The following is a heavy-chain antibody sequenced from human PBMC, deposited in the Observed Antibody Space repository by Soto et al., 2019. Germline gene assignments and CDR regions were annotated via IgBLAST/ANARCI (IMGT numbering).Heavy chain of an antibody. CDR2: IIPMLGMS. CDR3: ATNYGSGSTHFDY. CDR1: GDTFNFYT. V-gene: IGHV1-69*02. D-gene: IGHD3-10*01. J-gene: IGHJ4*02. Sequence: QVQLVQSGAEVKKPGSPVRVSCTASGDTFNFYTISWVRQVPGQGPEWMGRIIPMLGMSNYAQKFQGRVTIMADKSTSTVYMNLSCLTSEDTAVYYCATNYGSGSTHFDYWGQGTLVTVSS.